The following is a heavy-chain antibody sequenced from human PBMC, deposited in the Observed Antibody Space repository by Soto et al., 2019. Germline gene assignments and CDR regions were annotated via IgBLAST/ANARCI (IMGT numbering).Heavy chain of an antibody. D-gene: IGHD6-13*01. Sequence: EVQLVESGGGLVQPGGSLRLSCAASGFTVSSNYMSWVRQAPGKGLEWVSVIYSGGSTYYADSVKSRFTISRHNTKNTLYLQMNSLRAEDTAVYYCARADSSSWYGFDYWGQGTLVTVSS. CDR2: IYSGGST. V-gene: IGHV3-53*04. CDR1: GFTVSSNY. J-gene: IGHJ4*02. CDR3: ARADSSSWYGFDY.